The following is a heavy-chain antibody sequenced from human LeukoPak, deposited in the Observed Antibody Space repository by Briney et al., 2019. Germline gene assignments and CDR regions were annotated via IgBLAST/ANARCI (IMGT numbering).Heavy chain of an antibody. D-gene: IGHD3-10*01. J-gene: IGHJ4*02. CDR3: AREMEGDYGSGTFFDL. Sequence: PGGSLRLSCAASEFVFSDYHMSWVRQAPGKGLEWVSYISDSGSTIYYADSVKGRFTISRDNVKNSLYLQMNGLRAEDTAVYYCAREMEGDYGSGTFFDLWGQGNMVTVSS. V-gene: IGHV3-11*01. CDR1: EFVFSDYH. CDR2: ISDSGSTI.